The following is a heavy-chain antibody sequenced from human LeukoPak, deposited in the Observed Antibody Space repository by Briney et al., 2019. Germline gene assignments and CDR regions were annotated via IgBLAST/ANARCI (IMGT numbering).Heavy chain of an antibody. Sequence: GGSLRLSCAASGFTFSSYGMSWVRQAPGKGLEWVSAISGSGGSTYYADSVKGRFTISRDNSKNTLFLQLNSLRAEDTAIYYCAKNGDRGAYCSGGSCYPYYYYSMDVWGKGTTVTISS. J-gene: IGHJ6*03. D-gene: IGHD2-15*01. CDR3: AKNGDRGAYCSGGSCYPYYYYSMDV. CDR1: GFTFSSYG. V-gene: IGHV3-23*01. CDR2: ISGSGGST.